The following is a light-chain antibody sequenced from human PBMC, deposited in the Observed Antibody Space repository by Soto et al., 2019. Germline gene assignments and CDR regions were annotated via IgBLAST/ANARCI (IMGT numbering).Light chain of an antibody. CDR3: MQSIELPYT. J-gene: IGKJ2*01. V-gene: IGKV2D-29*01. Sequence: DVVMTQTPLSLSVAPGQPASISCRSTQSLLHTDGETYLYWYLQRPGQPPQRLISESVNRFSGVSDRFSGSGSGTYFTLKISWVEAEDVGVYYCMQSIELPYTFGQGTKLEI. CDR2: ESV. CDR1: QSLLHTDGETY.